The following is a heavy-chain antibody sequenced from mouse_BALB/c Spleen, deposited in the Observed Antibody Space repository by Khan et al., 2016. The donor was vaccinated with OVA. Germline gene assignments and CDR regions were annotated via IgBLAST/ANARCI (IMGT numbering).Heavy chain of an antibody. J-gene: IGHJ2*01. Sequence: VQLKQSGPGLVKPSQSLSLTCTVTGYSITTDYAWNWIRQFPGNKLEWMGFISYSGNTKYNPSLKSRISITRDTSKNQFFLQLKSVTTEDTARYYCARVYGVDFDYWGQGTTLTGSS. CDR3: ARVYGVDFDY. D-gene: IGHD1-1*01. CDR1: GYSITTDYA. CDR2: ISYSGNT. V-gene: IGHV3-2*02.